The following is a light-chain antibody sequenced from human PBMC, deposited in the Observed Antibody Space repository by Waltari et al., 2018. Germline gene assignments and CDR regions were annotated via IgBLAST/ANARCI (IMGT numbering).Light chain of an antibody. CDR2: DAS. CDR1: QSVSDS. V-gene: IGKV3-11*01. CDR3: QHRSGP. Sequence: EIVLIQSPATLSLSPGERATLSCRASQSVSDSLDWYQHKPGQAPRLRVYDASNRATGVPARFSGSGSGTHFTLTISSLEPADFAVYYCQHRSGPLGPGTKVDFK. J-gene: IGKJ3*01.